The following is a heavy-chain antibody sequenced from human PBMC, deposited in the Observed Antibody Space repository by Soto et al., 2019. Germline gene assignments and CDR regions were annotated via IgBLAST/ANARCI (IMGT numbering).Heavy chain of an antibody. CDR2: ISYAGDNK. D-gene: IGHD2-8*01. CDR1: GFTFRNYG. V-gene: IGHV3-30*18. CDR3: AKKIMGYGARSDAMDL. J-gene: IGHJ6*02. Sequence: GVSLRLSCTPSGFTFRNYGLVCVRQAPGKGLEWVALISYAGDNKYYPDSARSRFTVSRDNFKNMLFLQMDSLRPEDSAVYYSAKKIMGYGARSDAMDLWGQGTTVTVSS.